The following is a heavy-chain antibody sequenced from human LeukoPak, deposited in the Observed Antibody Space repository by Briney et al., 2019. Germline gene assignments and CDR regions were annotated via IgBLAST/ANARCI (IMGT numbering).Heavy chain of an antibody. D-gene: IGHD2-15*01. Sequence: GGSLRLSCAASGFTFSSYAMHWVRQAPGKGLEYVSAISSNGGSTYYANSVKGRFTISRDNSKNTLYLQMGSLRAEDMAVYYCARALLASSSYYYYYMDFWGKGTTVTVSS. CDR3: ARALLASSSYYYYYMDF. V-gene: IGHV3-64*01. CDR1: GFTFSSYA. J-gene: IGHJ6*03. CDR2: ISSNGGST.